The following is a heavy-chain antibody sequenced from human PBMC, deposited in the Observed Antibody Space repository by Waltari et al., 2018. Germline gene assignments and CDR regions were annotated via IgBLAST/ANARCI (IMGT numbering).Heavy chain of an antibody. Sequence: QVQLQQWGAGLLKPSETLSLTCAVYGGSFSGYYWSWIRQHPGKGLEWIGEINHSGSTNYNPSLKSRVTRSVDTSKNQFSLKLSSVTAADTAVYYCARGDITMIPGPLLNWGQGTLVTVSS. D-gene: IGHD3-22*01. CDR3: ARGDITMIPGPLLN. J-gene: IGHJ4*02. CDR1: GGSFSGYY. V-gene: IGHV4-34*01. CDR2: INHSGST.